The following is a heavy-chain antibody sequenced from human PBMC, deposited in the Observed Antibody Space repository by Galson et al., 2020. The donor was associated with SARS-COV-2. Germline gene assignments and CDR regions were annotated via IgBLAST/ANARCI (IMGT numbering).Heavy chain of an antibody. J-gene: IGHJ6*02. CDR1: GFSFGSSA. CDR3: ARDAKWLVISSVGGMDV. CDR2: ISHDGSNT. D-gene: IGHD6-19*01. V-gene: IGHV3-30-3*01. Sequence: QAGGSLRLSCAASGFSFGSSAMHWVRQAPGKGLEWVTFISHDGSNTYYADSAKGRFTVSSDNSKTTVYLQMNSLTVEDTAVYYCARDAKWLVISSVGGMDVWGQGTTVTVSS.